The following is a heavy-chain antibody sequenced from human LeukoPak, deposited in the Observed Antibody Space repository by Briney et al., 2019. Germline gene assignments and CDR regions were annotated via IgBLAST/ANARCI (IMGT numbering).Heavy chain of an antibody. V-gene: IGHV1-18*01. CDR1: GYTFTSYG. Sequence: ASVMVSCKASGYTFTSYGISWVRQAPGQGLEWMGWISAYNGNTNYAQKLQGRVTMTTDTSTSTAYMELRSLRSDDTAVYYCARDRPVELGHLFDYWGQGTLVTVSS. D-gene: IGHD6-6*01. CDR3: ARDRPVELGHLFDY. J-gene: IGHJ4*02. CDR2: ISAYNGNT.